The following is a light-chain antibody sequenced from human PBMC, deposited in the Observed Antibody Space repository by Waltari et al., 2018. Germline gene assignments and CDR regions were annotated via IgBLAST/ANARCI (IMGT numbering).Light chain of an antibody. J-gene: IGLJ3*02. V-gene: IGLV2-14*01. CDR3: ASYIPGSTLV. CDR1: SSDVGRYNY. CDR2: DVT. Sequence: QSALTQPASVSGSPGQSITISCTGSSSDVGRYNYVSWYQQFPDRAPKLMIYDVTNPPSGVSNRFSGYKSANTASLTISGLQPEDEADYYCASYIPGSTLVFGVGTKLTVL.